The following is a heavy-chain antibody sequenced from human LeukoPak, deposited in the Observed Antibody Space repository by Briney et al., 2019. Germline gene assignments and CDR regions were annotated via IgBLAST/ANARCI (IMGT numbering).Heavy chain of an antibody. V-gene: IGHV4-4*07. D-gene: IGHD2-21*01. CDR3: ARANFALPLGYYYCMDV. J-gene: IGHJ6*03. CDR2: IYTSGST. CDR1: GGSISSYY. Sequence: SETLSLTCTVSGGSISSYYWSWIRQPAGKGLEWIGRIYTSGSTNYNPSLKSRVTMSVDTSKNQFSLKLSSVTAADTAVYYCARANFALPLGYYYCMDVWGKGTTVTVSS.